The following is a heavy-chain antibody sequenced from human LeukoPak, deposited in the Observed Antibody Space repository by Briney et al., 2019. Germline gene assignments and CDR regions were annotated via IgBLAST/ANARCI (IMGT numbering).Heavy chain of an antibody. V-gene: IGHV3-23*01. CDR1: GFTFNDFG. Sequence: RGSLRLSCAASGFTFNDFGMTWVRQAPGKGLEWVSSIGDAGTYYADSVKGRFTISRDNSKNMLYLQLNSLRAGDTAMYYCAKNLGPFDVRGQGTMVTVSS. J-gene: IGHJ3*01. CDR3: AKNLGPFDV. D-gene: IGHD3-16*01. CDR2: IGDAGT.